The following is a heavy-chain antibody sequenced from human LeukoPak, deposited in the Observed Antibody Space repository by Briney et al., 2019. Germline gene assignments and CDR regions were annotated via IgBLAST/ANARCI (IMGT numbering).Heavy chain of an antibody. Sequence: SQTLSLTCAVSGGSISSSSYYWDWIRQPPGKGLEWIGSLYYSGSTYYNPSLKSRVTISVDTSKNQFSLKLSSVTAADTAVFYCARRSYYDSSAIFDYWGQGTLVTVSS. V-gene: IGHV4-39*01. CDR3: ARRSYYDSSAIFDY. CDR2: LYYSGST. D-gene: IGHD3-22*01. J-gene: IGHJ4*02. CDR1: GGSISSSSYY.